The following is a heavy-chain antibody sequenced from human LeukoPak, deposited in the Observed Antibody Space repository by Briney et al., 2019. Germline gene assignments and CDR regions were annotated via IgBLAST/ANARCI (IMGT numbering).Heavy chain of an antibody. Sequence: PGGSLRLSCAASGFTFSTYAMSWVRQAPGKGLEWVSAISGSGGSTYYADSVKGRFTISRDNSKNTLYLQMNSLRAEDTAVYYCARDYQPLLYPEGIFDYWGLGTLVTVSS. CDR2: ISGSGGST. CDR3: ARDYQPLLYPEGIFDY. CDR1: GFTFSTYA. D-gene: IGHD2-2*02. V-gene: IGHV3-23*01. J-gene: IGHJ4*02.